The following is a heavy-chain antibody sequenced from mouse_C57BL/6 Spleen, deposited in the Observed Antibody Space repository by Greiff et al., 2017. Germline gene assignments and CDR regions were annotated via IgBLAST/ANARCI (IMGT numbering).Heavy chain of an antibody. J-gene: IGHJ1*03. CDR1: GYTFTSYW. Sequence: QVQLQQPGAELVRPGSSVKLSCKASGYTFTSYWMDWVKQRPGQGLEWIGNIYPSDSATHYNQKFKDKATLTVDKSSSTAYMQLSSLTSEGSAVYYCASGPYRKGYFDVWGTGTTVTVSS. V-gene: IGHV1-61*01. CDR3: ASGPYRKGYFDV. CDR2: IYPSDSAT. D-gene: IGHD2-14*01.